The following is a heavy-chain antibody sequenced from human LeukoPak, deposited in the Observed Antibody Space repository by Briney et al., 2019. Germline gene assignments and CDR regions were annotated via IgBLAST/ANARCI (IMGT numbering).Heavy chain of an antibody. V-gene: IGHV4-34*01. D-gene: IGHD4/OR15-4a*01. CDR1: GGSFSGYY. Sequence: SETLSLTCTVYGGSFSGYYWTWIRQPPGKGLEWIGEISHSGSTYYNPSLKSRVTISVDTSKNHFSLMLSFLTAADTAVYYCARGDQCARLQYWGQGTLLTVSS. CDR3: ARGDQCARLQY. CDR2: ISHSGST. J-gene: IGHJ4*02.